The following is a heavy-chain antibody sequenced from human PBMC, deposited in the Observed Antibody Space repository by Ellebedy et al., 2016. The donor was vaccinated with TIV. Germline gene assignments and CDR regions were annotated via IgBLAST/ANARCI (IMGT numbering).Heavy chain of an antibody. V-gene: IGHV1-2*02. J-gene: IGHJ4*02. CDR2: IDPRSGGT. Sequence: ASVKVSCKASGYTLTDDYVHWVRQAPGQGLEWMGCIDPRSGGTEYEQKFRGRVTMTRDSFVNTAYMELSRLRSDDTAVYYCARGPNYVPDYFDYWGQGTLVTVSS. CDR3: ARGPNYVPDYFDY. D-gene: IGHD3-16*01. CDR1: GYTLTDDY.